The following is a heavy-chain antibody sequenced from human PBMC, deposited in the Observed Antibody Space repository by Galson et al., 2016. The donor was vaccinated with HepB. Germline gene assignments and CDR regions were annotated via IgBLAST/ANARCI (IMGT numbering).Heavy chain of an antibody. D-gene: IGHD6-13*01. CDR2: ILSDGDRT. J-gene: IGHJ4*02. CDR1: GFTFSSYD. V-gene: IGHV3-64D*06. Sequence: SLRLSCAASGFTFSSYDMHWVRQAPGKGLEFVSDILSDGDRTYYAVSVKGRFTISRDNSRNTQCLQMTSLGAEDTAVYYCVKYSSGWYGEKTYWGQGTLVTVSS. CDR3: VKYSSGWYGEKTY.